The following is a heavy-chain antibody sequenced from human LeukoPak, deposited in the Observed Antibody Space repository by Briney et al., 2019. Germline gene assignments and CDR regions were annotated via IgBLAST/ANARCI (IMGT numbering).Heavy chain of an antibody. CDR1: GFTFSSYG. D-gene: IGHD6-13*01. CDR3: AAGIAAAGFFDY. J-gene: IGHJ4*02. Sequence: GGSLRLSCAASGFTFSSYGMHWVRQAPGKGLEWVAFIRYDGSNKYYADSVKGRFTISRDNSKNTLYLQMNSLRAEDTAVYYCAAGIAAAGFFDYWGQGTLVTVSS. V-gene: IGHV3-30*02. CDR2: IRYDGSNK.